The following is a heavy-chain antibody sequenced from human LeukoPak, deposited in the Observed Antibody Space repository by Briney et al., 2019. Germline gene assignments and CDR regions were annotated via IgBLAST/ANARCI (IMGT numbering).Heavy chain of an antibody. V-gene: IGHV3-48*03. D-gene: IGHD1-26*01. J-gene: IGHJ4*02. CDR1: GFTVSCYE. Sequence: GGSLRLSCAASGFTVSCYEMNWVGQAPGKGLEWVSYISSSGSTIYYADSVKGRFTISRDNAENSLYLQMNSLRAEDTAVYYCARDGTYYFDYWGQGTLVTVSS. CDR2: ISSSGSTI. CDR3: ARDGTYYFDY.